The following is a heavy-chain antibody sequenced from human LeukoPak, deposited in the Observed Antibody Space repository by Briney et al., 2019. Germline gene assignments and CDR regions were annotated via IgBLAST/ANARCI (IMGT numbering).Heavy chain of an antibody. J-gene: IGHJ4*02. Sequence: GGSLRLSCVASGFTFSDYSMNWVRQAPGKGLEWISYVSGDSSTIYYADSVKGRFTISRNGAKKSLSLQMSSLRADDTAVYYCAKVEINWSMDIDDYWGQGTLVTVSS. D-gene: IGHD5-12*01. CDR2: VSGDSSTI. V-gene: IGHV3-48*01. CDR3: AKVEINWSMDIDDY. CDR1: GFTFSDYS.